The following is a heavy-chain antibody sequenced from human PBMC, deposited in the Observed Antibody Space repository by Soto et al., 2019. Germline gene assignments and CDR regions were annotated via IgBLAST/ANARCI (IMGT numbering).Heavy chain of an antibody. J-gene: IGHJ4*02. CDR2: IIPILGIA. CDR1: GGTFSSYT. CDR3: ARDDSSGSFPFDY. V-gene: IGHV1-69*04. D-gene: IGHD3-22*01. Sequence: SVKVSCKASGGTFSSYTISWVRQAPGQGLEWMGRIIPILGIANYAQKFQGRVTITADESTSTAYMELSSLRSEDTAVYYCARDDSSGSFPFDYWGQGTLVAVSS.